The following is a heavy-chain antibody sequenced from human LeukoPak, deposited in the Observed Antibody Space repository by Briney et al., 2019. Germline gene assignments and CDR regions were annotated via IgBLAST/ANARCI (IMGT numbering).Heavy chain of an antibody. CDR3: ARHFPQKGGGITMVRGVRQPRGAFDI. Sequence: SETLSLTCAVYGGYYWSWIRQPPGKGLEWIGEINPSGITNYNSSLKSRVTISVDTSKNQFSLGLSSVTAADTAVYYFARHFPQKGGGITMVRGVRQPRGAFDIWGQGTMVTVSS. V-gene: IGHV4-34*01. CDR2: INPSGIT. CDR1: GGYY. D-gene: IGHD3-10*01. J-gene: IGHJ3*02.